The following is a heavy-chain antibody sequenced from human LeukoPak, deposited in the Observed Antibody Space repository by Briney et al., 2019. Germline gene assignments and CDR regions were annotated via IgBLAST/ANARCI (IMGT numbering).Heavy chain of an antibody. J-gene: IGHJ4*02. D-gene: IGHD6-19*01. CDR1: GFTFSSYG. V-gene: IGHV3-30*02. CDR2: IRYDGSNK. CDR3: AKDRTLYSSGWYAGY. Sequence: GGSLRLSCAASGFTFSSYGMHWVRQAPGKGLEWVAFIRYDGSNKYYVGSVKGRFTISRDNSKSTLYLQMNSLRAEDTAVYYCAKDRTLYSSGWYAGYWGQGTLVTVSS.